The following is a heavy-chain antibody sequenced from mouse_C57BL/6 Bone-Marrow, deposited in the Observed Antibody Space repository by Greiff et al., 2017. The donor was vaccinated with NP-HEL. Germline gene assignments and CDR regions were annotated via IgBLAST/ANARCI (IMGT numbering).Heavy chain of an antibody. D-gene: IGHD2-4*01. J-gene: IGHJ3*01. CDR3: ARGIYYDYSWFAY. Sequence: QVQLQQPGAELVMPGASVKLSCKASGYTFTSYWMHWVKQRPGQGLEWIGEIDPSDSYTNYTQKFKGKSTLTVDKSSSTAYMQLSSLTSEDSAVYYCARGIYYDYSWFAYWGQGTLVTVSA. CDR2: IDPSDSYT. CDR1: GYTFTSYW. V-gene: IGHV1-69*01.